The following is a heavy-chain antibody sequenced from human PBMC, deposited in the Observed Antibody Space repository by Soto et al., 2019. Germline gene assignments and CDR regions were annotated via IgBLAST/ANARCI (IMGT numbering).Heavy chain of an antibody. J-gene: IGHJ6*02. V-gene: IGHV1-8*01. CDR3: TRETWFGV. CDR1: GYTFTSYD. CDR2: MNPNSGNT. D-gene: IGHD3-10*01. Sequence: ASVKVSCKASGYTFTSYDINWVRQATGQGLEWMGWMNPNSGNTGYAQKFQGRVTMTRNTSISTAYMELSNLKTEDTAIYFCTRETWFGVWGQGTTVTVSS.